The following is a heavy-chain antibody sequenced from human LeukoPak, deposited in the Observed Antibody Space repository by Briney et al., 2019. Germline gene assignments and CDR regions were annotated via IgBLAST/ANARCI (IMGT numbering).Heavy chain of an antibody. Sequence: GGSLRLSCAASGFTFSNYGMIWVRQAPGKGLEWVSSISGDGGNTFYADSVKGRFTISRDNAKNTLYLQMNSLRAEDTAVYYCARVPPYYYDSSGYGRFDPWGQGTLVTVSS. CDR2: ISGDGGNT. CDR3: ARVPPYYYDSSGYGRFDP. V-gene: IGHV3-23*01. J-gene: IGHJ5*02. CDR1: GFTFSNYG. D-gene: IGHD3-22*01.